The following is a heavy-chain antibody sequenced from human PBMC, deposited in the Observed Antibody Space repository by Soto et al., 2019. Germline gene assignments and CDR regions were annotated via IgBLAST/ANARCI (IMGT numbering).Heavy chain of an antibody. Sequence: EVQLVESGGGLIQPGGSLRLSCVASGLTLSRNYMTWVRQAPGKGLDFVSVIYSGGSTYYADSVKGRFTISRDNSKNTLFLQMSSLRAEDTALYYCARFDQGRPEGMDVWGQGTTVTVSS. CDR1: GLTLSRNY. D-gene: IGHD2-2*01. CDR3: ARFDQGRPEGMDV. J-gene: IGHJ6*02. CDR2: IYSGGST. V-gene: IGHV3-53*01.